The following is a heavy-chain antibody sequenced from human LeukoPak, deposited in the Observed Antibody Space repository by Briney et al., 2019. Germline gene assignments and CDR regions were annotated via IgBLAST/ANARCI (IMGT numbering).Heavy chain of an antibody. CDR2: ISYDGSNK. D-gene: IGHD2-15*01. J-gene: IGHJ4*02. V-gene: IGHV3-30*18. CDR1: GFTLSSYT. Sequence: PGGSLRLSCAASGFTLSSYTMSWVRQAPGKGLEWVAVISYDGSNKYYADSVKGRFTISRDNSKNTLYLQMNSLRAEDTAVYYCAKDGSGGSCDYWGQGTLVTVSS. CDR3: AKDGSGGSCDY.